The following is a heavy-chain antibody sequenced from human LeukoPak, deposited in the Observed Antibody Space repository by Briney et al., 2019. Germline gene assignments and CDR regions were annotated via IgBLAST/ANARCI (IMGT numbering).Heavy chain of an antibody. D-gene: IGHD2-2*02. CDR2: IYYCSKWYN. J-gene: IGHJ4*02. CDR3: ARAIHGRGDFDY. Sequence: SRXLXXXXRIYYCSKWYNDYALSVKSRMTINPDTSRNQFSLQLNSVTPEDTAVYYCARAIHGRGDFDYWGWGTLVTVSS. V-gene: IGHV6-1*01.